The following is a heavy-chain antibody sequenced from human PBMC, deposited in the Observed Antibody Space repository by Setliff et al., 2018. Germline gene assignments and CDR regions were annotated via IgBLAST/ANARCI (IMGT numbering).Heavy chain of an antibody. D-gene: IGHD5-18*01. CDR3: ARAADSYGPPRSYMDV. CDR1: GFAFASYN. Sequence: PGGSLRLSCAASGFAFASYNMIWVRQAPGKGLEWVSSLSSANNYIVYADSVKGRFTISRDNAKSSLYLQMNSLSAEDTAVYYCARAADSYGPPRSYMDVWGKGTTVTVSS. J-gene: IGHJ6*03. CDR2: LSSANNYI. V-gene: IGHV3-21*01.